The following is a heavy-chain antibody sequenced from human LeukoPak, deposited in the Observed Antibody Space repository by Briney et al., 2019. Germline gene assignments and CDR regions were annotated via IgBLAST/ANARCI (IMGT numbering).Heavy chain of an antibody. CDR3: ARRRFVRGPDVVNPFDY. CDR1: GGSISSTFYY. V-gene: IGHV4-39*01. Sequence: SETLSLTCTVSGGSISSTFYYWGWIRQPPGKGLEWIGSINYSGSTYYNQSLKSRVTISVDTSKNQFSLKLSSVTAADTAVYYCARRRFVRGPDVVNPFDYWGQGTLVTVSS. CDR2: INYSGST. J-gene: IGHJ4*02. D-gene: IGHD2-8*01.